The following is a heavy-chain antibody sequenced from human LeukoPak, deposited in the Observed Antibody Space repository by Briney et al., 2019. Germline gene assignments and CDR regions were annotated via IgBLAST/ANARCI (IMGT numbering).Heavy chain of an antibody. J-gene: IGHJ3*02. V-gene: IGHV3-48*03. CDR2: ISASGQTI. CDR3: ARDRDVDYGNDGFDI. CDR1: GLSFSTYE. D-gene: IGHD4/OR15-4a*01. Sequence: GGPLRLSCAASGLSFSTYESHWVRHAPGKGLEWVSYISASGQTIYYADSVRGRFTISRDNAKNSLYLQMNSLGAEDTAVYHCARDRDVDYGNDGFDIWGQGTTVTVS.